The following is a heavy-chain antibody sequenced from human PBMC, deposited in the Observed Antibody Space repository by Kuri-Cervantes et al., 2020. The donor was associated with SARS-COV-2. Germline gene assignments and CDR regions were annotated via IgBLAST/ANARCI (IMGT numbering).Heavy chain of an antibody. V-gene: IGHV3-11*04. D-gene: IGHD3-16*02. CDR3: ARDWRGSYLSYYFDY. CDR1: GGSFSGYY. CDR2: ISSSGSTI. Sequence: LSLTCAVYGGSFSGYYWSRIRQPPGKGLEWVSYISSSGSTIYYADSVKGRFTISRDNSKNTLYLQMNSLRAEDTAVYYCARDWRGSYLSYYFDYWGQGTLVTVSS. J-gene: IGHJ4*02.